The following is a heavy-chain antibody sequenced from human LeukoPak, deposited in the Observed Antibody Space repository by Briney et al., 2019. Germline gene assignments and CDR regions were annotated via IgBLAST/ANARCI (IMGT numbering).Heavy chain of an antibody. CDR1: GGSISSYY. Sequence: SETLSLTCTVSGGSISSYYWSWIRQPAGKGLGWIGRIYTSGSTNYNPSLKSRVTMSVDTSKNQFSLKLSSVTAADTAVYYCAREGREGITMVRGVILFDYWGQGTLVTVSS. CDR3: AREGREGITMVRGVILFDY. J-gene: IGHJ4*02. D-gene: IGHD3-10*01. V-gene: IGHV4-4*07. CDR2: IYTSGST.